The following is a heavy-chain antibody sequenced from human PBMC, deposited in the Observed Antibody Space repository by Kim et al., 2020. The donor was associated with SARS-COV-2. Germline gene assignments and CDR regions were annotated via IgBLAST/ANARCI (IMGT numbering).Heavy chain of an antibody. J-gene: IGHJ6*03. CDR2: YYSGGP. V-gene: IGHV4-59*09. CDR3: ARGFDV. Sequence: YYSGGPNYNPHQTSRVTISVDTSKNQFSLKLGSVTAADTAVYYCARGFDVWGKGTTVTVSS.